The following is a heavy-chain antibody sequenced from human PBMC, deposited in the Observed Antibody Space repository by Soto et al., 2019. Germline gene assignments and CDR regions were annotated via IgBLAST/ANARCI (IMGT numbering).Heavy chain of an antibody. D-gene: IGHD4-17*01. V-gene: IGHV3-30*18. CDR2: ISYDGSNK. J-gene: IGHJ3*02. Sequence: QVQLVESGGGVVQPGRSLRLSCAASGFTFSSYGMHWVRQAPGKGLEWVAVISYDGSNKYYADSVKGRFTISRDNSKNTLYLQMNRLRAEDTAVYYCAKDADYGDFELGAFDIWGQGTMVTVSS. CDR3: AKDADYGDFELGAFDI. CDR1: GFTFSSYG.